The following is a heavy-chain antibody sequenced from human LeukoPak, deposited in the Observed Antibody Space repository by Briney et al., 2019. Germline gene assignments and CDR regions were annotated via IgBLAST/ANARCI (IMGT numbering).Heavy chain of an antibody. Sequence: PSETLSLMCSVYGGSFSDYFWSWIRQSPGKGLEWIGEIDGGGNTNYNPSLMSRVIVAMEKSKKQFSMVMRSVTAADTAVYYCARFSRITWGDWGDAFDVWGQGATVIVSS. D-gene: IGHD2-21*02. J-gene: IGHJ3*01. V-gene: IGHV4-34*01. CDR1: GGSFSDYF. CDR2: IDGGGNT. CDR3: ARFSRITWGDWGDAFDV.